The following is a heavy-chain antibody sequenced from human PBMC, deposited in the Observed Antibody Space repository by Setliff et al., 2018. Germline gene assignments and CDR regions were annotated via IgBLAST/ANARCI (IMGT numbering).Heavy chain of an antibody. CDR2: IRWNGVRT. V-gene: IGHV3-20*04. Sequence: GGSLRLSCAASGFTFDDYGMSWVRQAPGKGLEWVSGIRWNGVRTGYADSVKGRFTISRDNAKNSLYLQMNSLRVEDTAVYYCAKGGTHESDYWGQGTLVTVSS. D-gene: IGHD3-16*01. CDR3: AKGGTHESDY. CDR1: GFTFDDYG. J-gene: IGHJ4*02.